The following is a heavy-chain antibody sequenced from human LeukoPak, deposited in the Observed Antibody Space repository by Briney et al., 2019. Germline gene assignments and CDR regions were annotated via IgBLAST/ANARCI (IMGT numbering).Heavy chain of an antibody. CDR3: ATRREVQGVYQGYWFDP. CDR1: GYTLTELS. V-gene: IGHV1-24*01. D-gene: IGHD3-10*01. Sequence: GASVKVSCKVSGYTLTELSMHGVRQAPGKGREGMGGFDPEDGETIYAQKFQGRVTMTEDTSTDTAYMELSSLRSEDTAVYYCATRREVQGVYQGYWFDPWGQGTLVTVSS. J-gene: IGHJ5*02. CDR2: FDPEDGET.